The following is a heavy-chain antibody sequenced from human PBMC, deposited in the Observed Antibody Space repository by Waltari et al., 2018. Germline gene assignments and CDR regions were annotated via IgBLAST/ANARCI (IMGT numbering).Heavy chain of an antibody. J-gene: IGHJ4*02. Sequence: QVQLVQSGAEVKKPGSSVKVSCKASGGTFSSYDISWVGQAPGKGLEWMGGSIPSFGTANYAQKFQGRVTITADKSTSTAYMELSSLRSDDTAVYYCARAGVDSEYYFDYWGQGTLVTVSS. D-gene: IGHD3-10*01. V-gene: IGHV1-69*14. CDR1: GGTFSSYD. CDR2: SIPSFGTA. CDR3: ARAGVDSEYYFDY.